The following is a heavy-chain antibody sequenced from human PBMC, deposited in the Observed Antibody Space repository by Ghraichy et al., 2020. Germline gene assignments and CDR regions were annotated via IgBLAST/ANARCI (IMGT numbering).Heavy chain of an antibody. CDR1: GFTFSSYG. CDR2: ISSISSTM. V-gene: IGHV3-48*01. D-gene: IGHD2-8*02. CDR3: ASAVSRYWYVMDV. J-gene: IGHJ6*02. Sequence: GESLNISCAASGFTFSSYGMNWVRQAPGKGLEWISHISSISSTMYYADSVKGRFTISRDNAKDSLYLQMKSLRAEDTAGYYCASAVSRYWYVMDVWGQGTTVTVSS.